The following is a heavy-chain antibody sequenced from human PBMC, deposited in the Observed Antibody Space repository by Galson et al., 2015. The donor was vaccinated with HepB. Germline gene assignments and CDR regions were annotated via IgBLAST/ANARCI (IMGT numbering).Heavy chain of an antibody. V-gene: IGHV1-46*01. Sequence: SVKVSCKASGYTFTSYYMHWVRQAPGQGLEWMGIINPSGGSTSYAQKFQGRVTMTRDTSTSTVYMELSSLRSEDTAVYYCASPDGTTVTDKHYYYYYGMDVWGQGTTVTVSS. CDR3: ASPDGTTVTDKHYYYYYGMDV. J-gene: IGHJ6*02. CDR1: GYTFTSYY. CDR2: INPSGGST. D-gene: IGHD4-11*01.